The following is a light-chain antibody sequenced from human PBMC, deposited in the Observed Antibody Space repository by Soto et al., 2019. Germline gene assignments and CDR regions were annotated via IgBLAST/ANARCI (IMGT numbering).Light chain of an antibody. Sequence: EIVLTQSPATLSLSLGESATLSCRASESVSSYLAWYQQKPGQGPRLLIYDASNRATGVSARFSGSGYGTDFTLTISSLEPEDFAVYYCHQRSSWPRGTFGQGTKVEIK. V-gene: IGKV3-11*01. CDR1: ESVSSY. CDR3: HQRSSWPRGT. CDR2: DAS. J-gene: IGKJ1*01.